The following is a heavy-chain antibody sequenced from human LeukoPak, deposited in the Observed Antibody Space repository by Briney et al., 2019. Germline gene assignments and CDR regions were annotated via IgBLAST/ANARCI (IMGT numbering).Heavy chain of an antibody. CDR1: GFTFGDYA. CDR2: IRSKAYGGTT. Sequence: PGGSLRLSCTASGFTFGDYAMSWFRQAPGKGLEWVGFIRSKAYGGTTEYAASVKGRFTISRDDSKSIAYLQMNSLKTEDTAVYYCTRDLRGGYGDQRNAFDIWGQGTMVTVSS. CDR3: TRDLRGGYGDQRNAFDI. D-gene: IGHD4-17*01. J-gene: IGHJ3*02. V-gene: IGHV3-49*03.